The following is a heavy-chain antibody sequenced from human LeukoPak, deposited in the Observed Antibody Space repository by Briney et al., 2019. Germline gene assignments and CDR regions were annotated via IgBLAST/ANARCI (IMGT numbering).Heavy chain of an antibody. J-gene: IGHJ4*02. CDR3: ARDFYGDFILDY. CDR1: GDSISSSSDY. D-gene: IGHD4-17*01. CDR2: IYYSGST. V-gene: IGHV4-31*03. Sequence: PSETLSLTCTVSGDSISSSSDYWGWIRQPPGKGPEWIGYIYYSGSTYYNPSLKSRVTISVDTSKNQFSLKLSSVTAADTAVYYCARDFYGDFILDYWGQGTLVTVSS.